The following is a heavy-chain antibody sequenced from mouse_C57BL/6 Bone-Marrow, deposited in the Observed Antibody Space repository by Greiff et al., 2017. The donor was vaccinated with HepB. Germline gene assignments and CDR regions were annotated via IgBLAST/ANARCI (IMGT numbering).Heavy chain of an antibody. V-gene: IGHV5-16*01. J-gene: IGHJ1*03. CDR2: INYDGSST. CDR1: GFTFSDYY. Sequence: EVKLMESEGGLVQPGSSMKLSCTASGFTFSDYYMAWVRQVPEKGLEWVANINYDGSSTYYLDSLKSRFIISRDNAKNILYLQMSSLKSEDTATYYCARDTTVVADWYVDVWGTGTTVTVSS. CDR3: ARDTTVVADWYVDV. D-gene: IGHD1-1*01.